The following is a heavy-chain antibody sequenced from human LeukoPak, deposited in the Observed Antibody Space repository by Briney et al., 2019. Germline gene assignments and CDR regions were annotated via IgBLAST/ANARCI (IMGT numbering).Heavy chain of an antibody. Sequence: SETLSLTCTVSGGSISSYYWGWIRQPPGKGLEWIGYIYYSGSTNYNPSLKSRVTISVDTSKNQFSLKLSSVTAADTAVYYCARVAAAATYYFDYWGQGTLVTVSS. CDR2: IYYSGST. V-gene: IGHV4-59*08. D-gene: IGHD6-13*01. J-gene: IGHJ4*02. CDR1: GGSISSYY. CDR3: ARVAAAATYYFDY.